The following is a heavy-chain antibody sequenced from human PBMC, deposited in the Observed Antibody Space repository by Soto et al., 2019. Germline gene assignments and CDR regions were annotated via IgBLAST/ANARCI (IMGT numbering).Heavy chain of an antibody. J-gene: IGHJ4*02. CDR1: GVSISDNNYY. V-gene: IGHV4-39*01. D-gene: IGHD3-9*01. CDR2: INDGGNT. CDR3: AKHGIFSRYIYPPTRF. Sequence: SETLSLTCAVSGVSISDNNYYWGWIRQPPGKGLEWIGSINDGGNTYHNPSLKSRVIMSVDESKNEFSLRLNSVTAADTAVYYCAKHGIFSRYIYPPTRFWGRGIQVTVSS.